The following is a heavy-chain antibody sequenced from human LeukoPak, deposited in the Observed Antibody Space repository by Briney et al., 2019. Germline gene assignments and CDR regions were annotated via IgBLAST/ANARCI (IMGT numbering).Heavy chain of an antibody. CDR3: AREIDYVWGSYRYPGDY. CDR1: GYTFTSHY. Sequence: AASVKVSCKASGYTFTSHYMHWVRQAPGQGLEWMGIINPSGGSTSYAQKFQGRVTMTRDMSTSTVYMELSSLRSEDTAVYYCAREIDYVWGSYRYPGDYWGQGTLVTVSS. CDR2: INPSGGST. V-gene: IGHV1-46*01. J-gene: IGHJ4*02. D-gene: IGHD3-16*02.